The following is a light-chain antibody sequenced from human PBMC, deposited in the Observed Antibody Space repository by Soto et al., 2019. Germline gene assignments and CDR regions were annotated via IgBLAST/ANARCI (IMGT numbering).Light chain of an antibody. J-gene: IGLJ1*01. CDR1: STDVGGYNF. CDR2: DVT. V-gene: IGLV2-14*01. CDR3: SSYTSSRTLV. Sequence: QSALTQPAFVSGSPGQSITISCTGTSTDVGGYNFVSWYQQHPGKVPTLMIYDVTNRHSGVSNRFSGSKSGNTASLTISWLQAADDADYYCSSYTSSRTLVFATWNKVTVL.